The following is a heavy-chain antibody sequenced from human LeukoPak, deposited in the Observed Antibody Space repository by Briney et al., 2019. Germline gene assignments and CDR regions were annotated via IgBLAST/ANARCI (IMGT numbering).Heavy chain of an antibody. V-gene: IGHV4-39*07. Sequence: SETLSLTCTVSGDSVSSSSYYWGWIRQPPGKGLEWIGSMYYSGSTYYNPSLKSRVTISVDTSENQFSLKLTAVTAADTAVYYCAREVGSSSHYYALDFWGRGTTVTVSS. J-gene: IGHJ6*02. CDR2: MYYSGST. CDR1: GDSVSSSSYY. D-gene: IGHD6-6*01. CDR3: AREVGSSSHYYALDF.